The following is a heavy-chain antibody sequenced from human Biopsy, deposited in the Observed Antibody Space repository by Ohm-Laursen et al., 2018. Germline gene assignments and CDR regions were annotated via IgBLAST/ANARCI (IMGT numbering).Heavy chain of an antibody. CDR3: ARRAI. Sequence: SLRLSCAASGFTFSTYAMNWVRQAPGQGLEWLSYISSTSSATYSADSAKGRFTVSRDNAKNSLFLQMNSLSAEDTAVYYCARRAIWGQGTTVTVSS. CDR1: GFTFSTYA. CDR2: ISSTSSAT. J-gene: IGHJ3*02. V-gene: IGHV3-48*01.